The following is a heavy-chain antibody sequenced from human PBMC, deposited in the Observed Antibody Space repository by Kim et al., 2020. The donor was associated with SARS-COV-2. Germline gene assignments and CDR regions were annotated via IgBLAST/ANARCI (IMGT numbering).Heavy chain of an antibody. CDR3: TTFREYSSSSGRGRRGRYDY. J-gene: IGHJ4*02. V-gene: IGHV3-15*01. D-gene: IGHD6-6*01. Sequence: RFTISRDDSRNTLYLQMNSLKTEDTAVYYCTTFREYSSSSGRGRRGRYDYWGQGTMVTVSS.